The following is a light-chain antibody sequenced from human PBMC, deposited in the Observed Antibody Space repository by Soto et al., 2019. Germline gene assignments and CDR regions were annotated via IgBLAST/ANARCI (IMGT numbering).Light chain of an antibody. CDR3: QQYNSYWT. V-gene: IGKV1-5*03. CDR2: KAS. CDR1: QSISSW. Sequence: DIQMTQSPSTLSASVGDRVTITCRASQSISSWLARYQQKPGKAPKLLIYKASSLESGVPSRFSGSGSGTEFTLTISSLQPDDFATYYCQQYNSYWTFGQGTKVDIK. J-gene: IGKJ1*01.